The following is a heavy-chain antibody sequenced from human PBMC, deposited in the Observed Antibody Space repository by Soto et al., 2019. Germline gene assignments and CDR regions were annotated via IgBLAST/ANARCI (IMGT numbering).Heavy chain of an antibody. CDR2: ISAYNGNT. J-gene: IGHJ4*02. CDR3: ARVQRYQGPSTVTSTARDY. D-gene: IGHD4-17*01. V-gene: IGHV1-18*01. CDR1: GYTFTSYG. Sequence: QVQLVQSGAEVKKPGASVKVSCKASGYTFTSYGISWVRQAPGQGLEWMGWISAYNGNTNYAQKLQGRVTMTTDTCTSTAYMELRSLRSDDTAVYYCARVQRYQGPSTVTSTARDYWGQGTLVTVSS.